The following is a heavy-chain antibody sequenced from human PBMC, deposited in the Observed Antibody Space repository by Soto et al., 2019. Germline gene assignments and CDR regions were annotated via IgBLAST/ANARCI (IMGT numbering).Heavy chain of an antibody. Sequence: GGSLRLSCAASGFTFSSYGMHWVRQAPGKGLEWVAVISYDGSNKYYADSVKGRFTISRDNSKNTLYLQMNSLRAEDTAVYYCAKDALLFTVTTWFDYWGQGTLVTVSS. V-gene: IGHV3-30*18. CDR2: ISYDGSNK. J-gene: IGHJ4*02. CDR1: GFTFSSYG. CDR3: AKDALLFTVTTWFDY. D-gene: IGHD4-4*01.